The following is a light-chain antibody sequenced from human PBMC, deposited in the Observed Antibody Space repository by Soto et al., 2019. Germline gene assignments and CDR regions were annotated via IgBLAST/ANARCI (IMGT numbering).Light chain of an antibody. CDR1: SSDVGGYNS. V-gene: IGLV2-14*01. CDR2: DVT. CDR3: SSYRTGGSYV. J-gene: IGLJ1*01. Sequence: QSVLTQPASVSGSPGLSIAISCTGTSSDVGGYNSVSWYQQHPGKAPKLVIYDVTSRPSGVSNRFSGSKSGNTVSLTISGLQAEDEGDYYCSSYRTGGSYVFGTGTKLTVL.